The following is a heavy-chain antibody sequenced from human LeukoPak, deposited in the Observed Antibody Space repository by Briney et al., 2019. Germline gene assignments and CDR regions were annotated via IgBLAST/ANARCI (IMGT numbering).Heavy chain of an antibody. CDR3: AKDHGSGSGSYSWGYFDY. V-gene: IGHV3-23*01. J-gene: IGHJ4*02. D-gene: IGHD3-10*01. CDR1: GFTFSSYA. Sequence: PGGSLRLSCAASGFTFSSYAMSWVRQAPGKGLEWVSGISGSGGSTVYVDSVKGRFTISRGNFKNTVFLQMNSLRAEDTAVYYCAKDHGSGSGSYSWGYFDYWGQGTLVTVSS. CDR2: ISGSGGST.